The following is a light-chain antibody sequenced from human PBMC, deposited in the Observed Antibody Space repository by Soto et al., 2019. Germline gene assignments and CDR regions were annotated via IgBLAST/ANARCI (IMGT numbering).Light chain of an antibody. Sequence: DIQMTQSPSSLSAVVGDRVTITCRTSQSIRSYLNWYQQKSGKAPNLLIYRASSLESGVPSRFSGSGSGTELTLTISSLQPDDFATYYCQQYQSYSSFAGGTKVDIK. CDR2: RAS. J-gene: IGKJ4*01. V-gene: IGKV1-5*01. CDR3: QQYQSYSS. CDR1: QSIRSY.